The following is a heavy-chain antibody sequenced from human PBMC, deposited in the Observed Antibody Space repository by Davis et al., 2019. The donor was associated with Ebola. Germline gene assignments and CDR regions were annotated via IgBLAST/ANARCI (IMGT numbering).Heavy chain of an antibody. CDR2: ISPYNGNT. Sequence: ASVKVSCKASGYTFTTYTFTWVRQAPGQGLEWMGWISPYNGNTKYAQKLQGRLTMTTDISTSTAYMELRSLRSDDTAVYYCAREKLGTVDYWDQGTLVTVSS. CDR1: GYTFTTYT. J-gene: IGHJ4*02. CDR3: AREKLGTVDY. V-gene: IGHV1-18*04. D-gene: IGHD7-27*01.